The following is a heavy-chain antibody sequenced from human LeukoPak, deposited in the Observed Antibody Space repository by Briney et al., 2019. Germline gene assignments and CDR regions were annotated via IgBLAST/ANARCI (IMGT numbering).Heavy chain of an antibody. CDR3: SRYDSDTGDFDP. CDR1: GGSISGSTSY. Sequence: SGTLSLTCTVSGGSISGSTSYWGWIRQSPGKGLEWIGLLNYSGTTYYNPSFKSRVSTSIDRSRTQFSLKLSSVTAADTAFYYCSRYDSDTGDFDPWGQGTLVTISS. V-gene: IGHV4-39*07. CDR2: LNYSGTT. J-gene: IGHJ5*02. D-gene: IGHD3-10*01.